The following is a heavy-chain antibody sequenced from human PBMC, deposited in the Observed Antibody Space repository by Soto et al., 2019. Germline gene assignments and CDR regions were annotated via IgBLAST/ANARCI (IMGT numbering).Heavy chain of an antibody. V-gene: IGHV3-23*01. J-gene: IGHJ4*02. CDR3: ARADGPLPVTLLGF. CDR2: INRGGGP. CDR1: GFTFNNYS. Sequence: GGSLRLSCATSGFTFNNYSMSWVRQAPGKGLEWVSSINRGGGPYYADPVKGRFTISRDNSKNMLYLRMNSLRADDTAVYFCARADGPLPVTLLGFWGQGTLVTVSS. D-gene: IGHD5-18*01.